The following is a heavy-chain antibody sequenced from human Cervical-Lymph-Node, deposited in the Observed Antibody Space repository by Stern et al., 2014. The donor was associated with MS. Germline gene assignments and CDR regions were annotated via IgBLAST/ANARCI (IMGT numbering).Heavy chain of an antibody. D-gene: IGHD6-13*01. J-gene: IGHJ1*01. CDR2: INHSGGST. CDR3: ARDIAAAGRKWYGYFQH. Sequence: QEQLVQSGAEVKKPGASVKVSCKASGYTFTSYYMHWVRQAPGQGLEWMGIINHSGGSTSYAQKFQGRVTMTRDTSTSTVYMELSSLRSEDTAVYYCARDIAAAGRKWYGYFQHWGQGTLVTVSS. V-gene: IGHV1-46*01. CDR1: GYTFTSYY.